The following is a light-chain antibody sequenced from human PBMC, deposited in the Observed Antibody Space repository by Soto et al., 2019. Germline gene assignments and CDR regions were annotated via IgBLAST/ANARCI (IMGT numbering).Light chain of an antibody. V-gene: IGKV3-11*01. Sequence: IGMTESPATLSVAPGEIAALSFTASRSVSSNLAWHQQTPGQAPRLLIYRASTRATGIPARFSGSGSGTDFTLTISRLEPEDFAVYYCQQRSVWPLTFGQGTRLEIK. CDR2: RAS. J-gene: IGKJ5*01. CDR1: RSVSSN. CDR3: QQRSVWPLT.